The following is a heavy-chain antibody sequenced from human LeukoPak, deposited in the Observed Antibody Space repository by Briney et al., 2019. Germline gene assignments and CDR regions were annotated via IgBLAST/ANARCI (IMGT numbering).Heavy chain of an antibody. J-gene: IGHJ3*01. V-gene: IGHV3-48*01. Sequence: GGSLRLSCAASGFTFSDFNMNWVRQAPGKGLEWVSYITGSSSTIYYADSVKGRFTISRGNAKNSLYLQMNSLRAEDTAVYYCARPTSSGWYPHWGQGTMVTVSS. D-gene: IGHD6-19*01. CDR2: ITGSSSTI. CDR1: GFTFSDFN. CDR3: ARPTSSGWYPH.